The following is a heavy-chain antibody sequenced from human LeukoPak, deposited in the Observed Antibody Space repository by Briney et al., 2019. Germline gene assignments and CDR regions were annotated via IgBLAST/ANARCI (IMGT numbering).Heavy chain of an antibody. J-gene: IGHJ3*02. CDR3: ARLKNYYDSSGYLVTDAFDI. Sequence: ASVKVSCKASGYTFTDYYMHWVRQAPGQGLEWMGWINPNRGGTNYAQKFHGRLTMTRDTSISTAYMALSRLRSDDTAVYYCARLKNYYDSSGYLVTDAFDIWGQGTMVTVSS. D-gene: IGHD3-22*01. V-gene: IGHV1-2*02. CDR2: INPNRGGT. CDR1: GYTFTDYY.